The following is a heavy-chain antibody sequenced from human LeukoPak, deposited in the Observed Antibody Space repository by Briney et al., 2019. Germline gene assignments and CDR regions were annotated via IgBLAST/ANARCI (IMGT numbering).Heavy chain of an antibody. CDR3: ARKRDYGHYRWYFDL. V-gene: IGHV4-59*01. D-gene: IGHD4-17*01. Sequence: SETLSLTCTVSGGSISSYYWSWIRQPPGKGLEWIGYIYYSGSTNYNPSLKSRVTISVDTSKNQFSLKLSSVTAADTAVYYCARKRDYGHYRWYFDLWGRGTLVTVSS. CDR1: GGSISSYY. J-gene: IGHJ2*01. CDR2: IYYSGST.